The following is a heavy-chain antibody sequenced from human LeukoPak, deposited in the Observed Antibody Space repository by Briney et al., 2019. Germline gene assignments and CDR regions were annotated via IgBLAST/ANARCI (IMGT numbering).Heavy chain of an antibody. J-gene: IGHJ4*02. CDR3: ARRLCGSGNCYLDY. V-gene: IGHV4-38-2*01. D-gene: IGHD2-21*01. Sequence: SETLSLTCAVSGYSISSGYYWGWIRQPPGKGLEWIGSIYHTGNTYYNPSLKSRVTISVDTSKNQFSLRLSSVTAADTAAYYCARRLCGSGNCYLDYWGQGTLVTVSS. CDR2: IYHTGNT. CDR1: GYSISSGYY.